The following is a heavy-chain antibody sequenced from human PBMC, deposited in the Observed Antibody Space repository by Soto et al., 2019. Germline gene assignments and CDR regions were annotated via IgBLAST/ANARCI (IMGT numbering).Heavy chain of an antibody. J-gene: IGHJ5*01. D-gene: IGHD1-1*01. CDR1: GFTFSTYW. CDR2: IKQDGSER. Sequence: EVQLVESGGDLVQPGGSLRLSCAASGFTFSTYWMSWVRQAPGEGLEWVANIKQDGSERYYVDSVKGRFTISRDNAKNSLYLQMNSLRAEDTAVYYCATDSGTSDSWGQGTLVTVSS. CDR3: ATDSGTSDS. V-gene: IGHV3-7*01.